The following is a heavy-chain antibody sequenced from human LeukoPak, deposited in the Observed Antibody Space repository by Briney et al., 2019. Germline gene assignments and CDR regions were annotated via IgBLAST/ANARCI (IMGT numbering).Heavy chain of an antibody. CDR3: ARGVSSGWYGP. V-gene: IGHV4-34*01. J-gene: IGHJ3*01. CDR2: INHSGST. Sequence: SETLALTCAVYGGSYSGYYWSWIRQPPGKGLEWSGEINHSGSTNYNPSLKSRVTISVDTSKNQYSLKLSSVTAADTAVYYCARGVSSGWYGPWGQGTMVTASS. D-gene: IGHD6-19*01. CDR1: GGSYSGYY.